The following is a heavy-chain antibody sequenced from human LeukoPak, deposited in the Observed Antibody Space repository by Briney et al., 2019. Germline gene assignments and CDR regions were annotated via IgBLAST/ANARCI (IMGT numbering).Heavy chain of an antibody. CDR3: ARGYYDSSDYEYFQH. V-gene: IGHV1-18*01. CDR2: ISGSNGNT. CDR1: SYTFTRYG. Sequence: ASVKVSCKASSYTFTRYGISWVRQAPGQGLEWMGWISGSNGNTNYAQKFQGRVSMTADTSTSTAYMELRSLRSDDTAVYFCARGYYDSSDYEYFQHWGQGTLVTVSS. D-gene: IGHD3-22*01. J-gene: IGHJ1*01.